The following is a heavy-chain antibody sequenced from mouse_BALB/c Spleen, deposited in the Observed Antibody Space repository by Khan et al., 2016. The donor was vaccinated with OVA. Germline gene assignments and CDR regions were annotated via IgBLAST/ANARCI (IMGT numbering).Heavy chain of an antibody. CDR3: TRGGYGSPFAY. CDR1: GYTFTSYY. CDR2: INPSNGGT. J-gene: IGHJ3*01. D-gene: IGHD1-1*01. V-gene: IGHV1S81*02. Sequence: VQLQQSGAELVKPGASVKLSCKASGYTFTSYYMYWVKQRPGQGLEWIGEINPSNGGTNVNEKFKSKATLTVDKSSSTAYMEVSSLTSEESAVYYCTRGGYGSPFAYWGQGTLVTVSA.